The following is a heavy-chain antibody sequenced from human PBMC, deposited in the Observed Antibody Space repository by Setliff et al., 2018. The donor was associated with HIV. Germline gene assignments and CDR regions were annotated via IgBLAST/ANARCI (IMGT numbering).Heavy chain of an antibody. V-gene: IGHV4-59*01. J-gene: IGHJ4*02. CDR1: NGSIGTYY. Sequence: SETLSLTCTVSNGSIGTYYWTWIRQPPGKGLEYIGYIYFTGPTKFNPSLKSRVTMSVDTSKKQFSLKLSAVTAADTAVYYCARGNNDYVYLDYWGQGALVTVSS. D-gene: IGHD3-16*01. CDR2: IYFTGPT. CDR3: ARGNNDYVYLDY.